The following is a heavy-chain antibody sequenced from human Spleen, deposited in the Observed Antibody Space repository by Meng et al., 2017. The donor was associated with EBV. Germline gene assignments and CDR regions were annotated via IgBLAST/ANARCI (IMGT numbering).Heavy chain of an antibody. Sequence: QVQVVQSGAGVKRPGAWGKVDCKTPGGPFSSDAISWVRQAPGQGLEWLGGLIPMFGAPNYAQKFQGRVTITADESTSTHYMELSSLRSEDTAVYYCASESGRGYTPDYWGQGTLVTVSS. CDR1: GGPFSSDA. CDR2: LIPMFGAP. D-gene: IGHD3-10*01. J-gene: IGHJ4*02. CDR3: ASESGRGYTPDY. V-gene: IGHV1-69*12.